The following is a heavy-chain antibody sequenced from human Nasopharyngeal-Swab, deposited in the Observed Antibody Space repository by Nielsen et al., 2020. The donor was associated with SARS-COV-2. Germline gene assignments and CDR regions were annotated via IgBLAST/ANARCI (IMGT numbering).Heavy chain of an antibody. V-gene: IGHV4-39*01. D-gene: IGHD6-13*01. Sequence: SETLSLTCTVSGGSISSSSYYWGWIRQPPGKGLEWIGSIYYSRSTYYNPSLKSRVTISVDTSKNQFSLKLSSVTAADTAVYYCARVAAAGSVLDLWGRGTLVTVSS. CDR1: GGSISSSSYY. CDR3: ARVAAAGSVLDL. CDR2: IYYSRST. J-gene: IGHJ2*01.